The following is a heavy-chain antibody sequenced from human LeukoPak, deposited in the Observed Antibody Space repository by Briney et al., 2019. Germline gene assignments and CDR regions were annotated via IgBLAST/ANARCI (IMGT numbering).Heavy chain of an antibody. V-gene: IGHV4-34*01. Sequence: PSETLSLTCAVYGGSFSGYYWSSIRQPPGKGLEWIGEINHSGSTNYNPSLKSRVTISVDTSKNQFSLKLSSVTAADTAVYYCARGPGVRGVITDYWGQGTLVTVSS. CDR3: ARGPGVRGVITDY. CDR1: GGSFSGYY. D-gene: IGHD3-10*01. J-gene: IGHJ4*02. CDR2: INHSGST.